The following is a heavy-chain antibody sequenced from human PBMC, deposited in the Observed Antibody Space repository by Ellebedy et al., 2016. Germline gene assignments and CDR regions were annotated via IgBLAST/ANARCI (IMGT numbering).Heavy chain of an antibody. Sequence: GSLRLXXTVSGGSISSYYWSWIRQPPGKGLEWIGYIYYSGSTNYNPSLKSRVTIPVDTSKNQFSLRLSSVTAADTAVYYCARGSGLGRYWGQGTLVTVSS. CDR1: GGSISSYY. CDR2: IYYSGST. D-gene: IGHD6-19*01. J-gene: IGHJ4*02. V-gene: IGHV4-59*12. CDR3: ARGSGLGRY.